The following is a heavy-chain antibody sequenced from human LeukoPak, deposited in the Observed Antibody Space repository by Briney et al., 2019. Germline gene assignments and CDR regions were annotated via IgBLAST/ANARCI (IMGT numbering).Heavy chain of an antibody. CDR3: ARAEYYSDSVDY. CDR1: GYTFTSYG. CDR2: INPNSGGT. Sequence: ASVKVSCKASGYTFTSYGISWVRQAPGQGLEWMGWINPNSGGTNYAQKFQGRVTMTRDTSISTAYMELSRLRSDDTAVYYCARAEYYSDSVDYWGQGTLVTVSS. J-gene: IGHJ4*02. V-gene: IGHV1-2*02. D-gene: IGHD2/OR15-2a*01.